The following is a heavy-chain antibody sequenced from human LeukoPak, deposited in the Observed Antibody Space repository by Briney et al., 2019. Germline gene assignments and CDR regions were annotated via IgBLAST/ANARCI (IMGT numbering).Heavy chain of an antibody. D-gene: IGHD3-10*01. V-gene: IGHV4-59*08. CDR1: GGSISSYY. J-gene: IGHJ4*02. Sequence: PSETLSLTCTVSGGSISSYYWSWIRQPPGKGLEWIGYIYYSGSTNYNPSLKSRVTISVDTSKNQFSLKPSSVTAADTAVYYCARSWGSYYNWAFDYWGQGTLVTVSS. CDR2: IYYSGST. CDR3: ARSWGSYYNWAFDY.